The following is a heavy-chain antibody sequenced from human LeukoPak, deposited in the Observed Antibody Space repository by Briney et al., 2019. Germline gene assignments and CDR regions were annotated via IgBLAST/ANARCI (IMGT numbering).Heavy chain of an antibody. V-gene: IGHV3-30*02. J-gene: IGHJ4*02. Sequence: GGSLRLSCAASGFTFSSYGMHWVRQAPGKGLEWVAFIRYDGSNKYYADSVKGRFTISRDNSKNTLYLQMNSLRAEDTAVYYCARESSWIQSTDFDYWGQGTLVTVSS. D-gene: IGHD5-18*01. CDR3: ARESSWIQSTDFDY. CDR1: GFTFSSYG. CDR2: IRYDGSNK.